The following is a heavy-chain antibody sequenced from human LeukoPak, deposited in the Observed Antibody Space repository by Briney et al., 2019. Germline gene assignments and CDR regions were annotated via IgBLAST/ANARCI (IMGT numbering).Heavy chain of an antibody. D-gene: IGHD1-26*01. V-gene: IGHV3-66*04. CDR3: ARLAKRIVGAPSDAFDI. Sequence: PGGSLRLSCAASGFTVSSNYMTWVRQAPGKGLEWVSVIYSGGSTYYADSVKGRFTISRDNSKNTLYLQMNSLRAEDTAVYYCARLAKRIVGAPSDAFDIWGQGTMVTVSS. CDR2: IYSGGST. J-gene: IGHJ3*02. CDR1: GFTVSSNY.